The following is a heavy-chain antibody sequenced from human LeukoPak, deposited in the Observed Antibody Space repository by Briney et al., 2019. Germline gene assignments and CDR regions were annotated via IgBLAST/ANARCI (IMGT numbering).Heavy chain of an antibody. V-gene: IGHV1-46*01. J-gene: IGHJ5*02. D-gene: IGHD1-26*01. Sequence: GASVKVSCKASGYTFTSYYMHWVRQAPGQGLEWMGIINPSGGSTSYAQEFQGRVTMTRDMSTSTDYMELSSLRSEDTAVYYCARDNSVGDTAWWFDPWGQGTLVTVSS. CDR1: GYTFTSYY. CDR2: INPSGGST. CDR3: ARDNSVGDTAWWFDP.